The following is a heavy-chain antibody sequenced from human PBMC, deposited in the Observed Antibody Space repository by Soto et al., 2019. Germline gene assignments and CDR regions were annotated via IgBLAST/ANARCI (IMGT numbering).Heavy chain of an antibody. CDR3: AKGVTTSRYYYYGMDV. CDR1: GFTFISYG. J-gene: IGHJ6*02. D-gene: IGHD4-4*01. V-gene: IGHV3-30*18. CDR2: ISYDGKNK. Sequence: GGSLRLSCAASGFTFISYGMHWVRQAPGKGLEWMAVISYDGKNKYYADSVKGRFTISRDNSKNTLYLQMNSLRAEDTAVYFCAKGVTTSRYYYYGMDVWGQGTTVTVSS.